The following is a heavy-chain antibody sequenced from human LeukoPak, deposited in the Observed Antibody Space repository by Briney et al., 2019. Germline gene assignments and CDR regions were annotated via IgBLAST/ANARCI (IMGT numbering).Heavy chain of an antibody. J-gene: IGHJ4*02. D-gene: IGHD3-22*01. CDR2: ISYDGSNK. CDR3: AKDFSVYNYDSRVLDY. CDR1: GFTFSSYA. V-gene: IGHV3-30*04. Sequence: GGSLRLSCAASGFTFSSYAMHWVRQAPGKGLEWVAVISYDGSNKYYAHSVKGRFTISRDNSKNTLYLQMNSLRAEDTAVYYCAKDFSVYNYDSRVLDYWGQGTLVTVSS.